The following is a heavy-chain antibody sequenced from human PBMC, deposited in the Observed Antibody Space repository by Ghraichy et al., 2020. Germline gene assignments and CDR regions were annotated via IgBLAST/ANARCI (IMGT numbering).Heavy chain of an antibody. CDR3: ARDPTSHLIHWHLDR. Sequence: GGSLRLSCAASGFTFSIYAMSWVRQATGKGLEWVSNISDSSGNTYYADSVKGRFTISRDNSKNTLYLQMNSLRAEDTAVYYCARDPTSHLIHWHLDRWGRRTLLSVSS. V-gene: IGHV3-23*01. D-gene: IGHD1-1*01. J-gene: IGHJ2*01. CDR1: GFTFSIYA. CDR2: ISDSSGNT.